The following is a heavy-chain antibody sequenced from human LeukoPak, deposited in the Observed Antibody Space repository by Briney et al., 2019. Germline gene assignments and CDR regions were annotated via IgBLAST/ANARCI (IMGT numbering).Heavy chain of an antibody. Sequence: PGGSLRLSCAASGFTFSSYSMNWVRQAPGKGLEWVSYISSSSSTIYYADSVKGRFTISRDNAKNSLYLQMNSLRAEDTAVYYCARAGAYKPFDYWGQGTLVTVSS. CDR2: ISSSSSTI. CDR1: GFTFSSYS. J-gene: IGHJ4*02. CDR3: ARAGAYKPFDY. D-gene: IGHD2-21*01. V-gene: IGHV3-48*04.